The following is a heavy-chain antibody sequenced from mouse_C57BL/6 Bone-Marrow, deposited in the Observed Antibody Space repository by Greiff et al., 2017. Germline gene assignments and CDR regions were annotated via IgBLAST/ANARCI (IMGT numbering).Heavy chain of an antibody. J-gene: IGHJ2*01. V-gene: IGHV1-74*01. Sequence: QVQLQQPGAELVKPGASVKVSCKASGYTFTSYWMHWVKQRPGQGLEWIGRLHPSDSATNYNQKSNGKATLTVDNSSSTAYMQLISLTSDDSAVYYWAIRKVYYYGSSYYWGQGTTLTVSS. CDR2: LHPSDSAT. CDR1: GYTFTSYW. D-gene: IGHD1-1*01. CDR3: AIRKVYYYGSSYY.